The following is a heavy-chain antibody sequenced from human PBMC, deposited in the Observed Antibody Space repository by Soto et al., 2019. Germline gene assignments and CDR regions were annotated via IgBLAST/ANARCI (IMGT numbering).Heavy chain of an antibody. CDR1: GGSISSYY. CDR3: TRANWYSEY. J-gene: IGHJ4*02. V-gene: IGHV4-59*07. CDR2: IYYSGST. D-gene: IGHD7-27*01. Sequence: PSDTLSLTCTVSGGSISSYYWSWIRQPPGKGLEWIGYIYYSGSTNYNPSLKSRVTISVDTSKNQFSLKLSSVTAADTAVYYCTRANWYSEYWGQGTLVTVSS.